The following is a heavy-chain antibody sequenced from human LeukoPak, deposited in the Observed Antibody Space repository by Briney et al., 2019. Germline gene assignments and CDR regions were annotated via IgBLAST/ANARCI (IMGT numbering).Heavy chain of an antibody. J-gene: IGHJ6*02. CDR2: IYYSGST. D-gene: IGHD3-10*01. CDR1: GGSISSYY. CDR3: ARDRVGYYGSGSYYIPKLSHGMDV. V-gene: IGHV4-59*01. Sequence: SETLSLTCTGSGGSISSYYWSWIRQPPGKGLEWIGYIYYSGSTNYNPSLKSRVTISVDTSKNQFSLKLSSVTAADTAVYYCARDRVGYYGSGSYYIPKLSHGMDVWGQGTTVTVSS.